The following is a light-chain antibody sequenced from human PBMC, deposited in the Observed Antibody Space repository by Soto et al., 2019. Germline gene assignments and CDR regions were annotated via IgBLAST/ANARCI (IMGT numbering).Light chain of an antibody. V-gene: IGLV2-11*01. CDR1: GSDVGDSSH. CDR3: CLSPGSLTWL. Sequence: QSALTQPRSVSGSPGQSVTISCTATGSDVGDSSHVSWYQLHPGKAPKLMIYEVNNRPSGVPDHFSGSKSGSTASLPISGLQAEDEAEYYCCLSPGSLTWLFGGGTKLTVL. CDR2: EVN. J-gene: IGLJ3*02.